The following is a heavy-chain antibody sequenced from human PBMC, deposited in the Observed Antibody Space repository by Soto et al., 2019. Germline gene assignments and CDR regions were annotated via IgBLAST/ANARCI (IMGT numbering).Heavy chain of an antibody. CDR2: IIPILGIA. CDR1: GGTFSSYT. J-gene: IGHJ2*01. D-gene: IGHD2-21*02. Sequence: QVQLVQSGAEVKKPGSSVKVSCKASGGTFSSYTISWVRQAPGQGLEWMGRIIPILGIANYAQKFQGRVTITADKSTITAYMELSSLRSEDTAVYYCAREPALPYCGGDCYLVYFDLWGRGTLVTVSS. CDR3: AREPALPYCGGDCYLVYFDL. V-gene: IGHV1-69*08.